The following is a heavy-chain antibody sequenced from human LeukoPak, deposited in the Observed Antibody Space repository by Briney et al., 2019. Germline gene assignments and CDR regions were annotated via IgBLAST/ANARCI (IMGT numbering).Heavy chain of an antibody. Sequence: PSETLSLTCAASGWTFSGYYLSWIRQPPGKGLEWIGEINHSGSTNYNPSLKSRVTISVDTSKNPFSLKLSSVTAADTAVYYCAREPYEILAACISYNWFDPWGQGTLVTVSS. CDR2: INHSGST. V-gene: IGHV4-34*01. CDR3: AREPYEILAACISYNWFDP. J-gene: IGHJ5*02. CDR1: GWTFSGYY. D-gene: IGHD3-9*01.